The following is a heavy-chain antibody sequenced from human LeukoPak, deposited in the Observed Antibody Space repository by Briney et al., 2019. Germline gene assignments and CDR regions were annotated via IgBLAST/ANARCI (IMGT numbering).Heavy chain of an antibody. CDR1: GLTFSNYA. Sequence: GGSLSLSCAASGLTFSNYAMTWVRRAPGKGLEWVSTISGSDGSTFYADSVKGRFTISRDNSKNTVFLQMTSLRAEDTAVYYCAKFDYWGQGTLVTVSS. V-gene: IGHV3-23*01. CDR2: ISGSDGST. CDR3: AKFDY. J-gene: IGHJ4*02.